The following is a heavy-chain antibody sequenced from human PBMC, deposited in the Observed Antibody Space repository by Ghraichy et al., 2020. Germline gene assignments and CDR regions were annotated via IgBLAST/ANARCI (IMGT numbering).Heavy chain of an antibody. CDR3: ARRVVVAAYYYFGMDV. J-gene: IGHJ6*02. CDR1: GFSVSRNY. D-gene: IGHD2-15*01. V-gene: IGHV3-53*01. Sequence: GGSLRLSCAASGFSVSRNYMNWVRQAPGKGLEWVSVIYTGGTTHYADSVKGRFTISRDNSKNTLYLQMNSLRAEDTAIYYCARRVVVAAYYYFGMDVWGQGTTVTVSS. CDR2: IYTGGTT.